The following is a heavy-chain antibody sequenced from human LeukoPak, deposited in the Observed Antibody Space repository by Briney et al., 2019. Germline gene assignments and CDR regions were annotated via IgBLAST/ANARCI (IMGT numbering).Heavy chain of an antibody. D-gene: IGHD3-22*01. CDR2: ISWNSGSI. CDR1: GFTSDDYA. V-gene: IGHV3-9*02. CDR3: AKDAHHYYDSSGFDY. Sequence: GGSLRPSCAASGFTSDDYAMHWVRQAPGKGLEWVSGISWNSGSIGYADSVKGRFTISRDNAKNSLYLQMNSLRAEDTALYYCAKDAHHYYDSSGFDYWGQGTLVTVSS. J-gene: IGHJ4*02.